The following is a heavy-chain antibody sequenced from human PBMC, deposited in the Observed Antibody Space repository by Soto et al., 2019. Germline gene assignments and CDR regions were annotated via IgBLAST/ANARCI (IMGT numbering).Heavy chain of an antibody. D-gene: IGHD1-26*01. J-gene: IGHJ4*02. CDR2: IRTNNGNT. Sequence: VQLVQSGAEVKRPGASVRVSCKASGYIFKTDGISWVRQAPGQGLEWIGWIRTNNGNTTYAQKFKGRVTMTKDTFTTTVDMELRSPRSDDTAVYYCARDRGTSSYYEFAYWGQGTLVAVSS. V-gene: IGHV1-18*01. CDR1: GYIFKTDG. CDR3: ARDRGTSSYYEFAY.